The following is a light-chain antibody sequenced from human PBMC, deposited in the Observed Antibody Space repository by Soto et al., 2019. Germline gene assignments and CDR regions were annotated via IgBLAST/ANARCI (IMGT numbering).Light chain of an antibody. CDR1: QSVSSN. J-gene: IGKJ5*01. CDR3: QQYYKGPPIT. CDR2: GAS. V-gene: IGKV3-15*01. Sequence: EIVMTQSPATLSVSPGERATLSCRASQSVSSNLAWYQQKPVQAPRLLIYGASTRATGIPARFSGSGSGTEFTLTISSLQSEDRAVYYCQQYYKGPPITFGQGTRLEIK.